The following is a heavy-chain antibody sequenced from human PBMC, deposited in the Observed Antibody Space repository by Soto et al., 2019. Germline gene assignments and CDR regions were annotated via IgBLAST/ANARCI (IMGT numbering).Heavy chain of an antibody. D-gene: IGHD2-15*01. CDR1: GYTFTSYG. CDR3: ARAGYCSGGSCYSLNWFDP. CDR2: ISAYNGNT. Sequence: ASVKVSCKASGYTFTSYGISWLRQAPGQGLEWMGWISAYNGNTNYAQKLQGRVTMTTDTSTSTAYMELRSLRSDDTAVYYCARAGYCSGGSCYSLNWFDPWGQGTLVTVSS. J-gene: IGHJ5*02. V-gene: IGHV1-18*01.